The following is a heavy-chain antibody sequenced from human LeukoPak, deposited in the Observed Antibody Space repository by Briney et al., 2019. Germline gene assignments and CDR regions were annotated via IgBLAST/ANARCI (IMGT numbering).Heavy chain of an antibody. CDR1: GGSISSYY. J-gene: IGHJ4*02. CDR3: ARNIVGPRQVDY. CDR2: IYYSGST. D-gene: IGHD1-26*01. Sequence: SETLSLTCTVSGGSISSYYWSWIRQPPGKGLEWIGYIYYSGSTNYNPSLKSRVTISVDTSKSQFSLELSSVTAADTAIYYCARNIVGPRQVDYWGQGTLVTVSS. V-gene: IGHV4-59*01.